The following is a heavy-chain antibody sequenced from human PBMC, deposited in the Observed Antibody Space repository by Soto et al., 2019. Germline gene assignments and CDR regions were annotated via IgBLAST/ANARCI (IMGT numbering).Heavy chain of an antibody. D-gene: IGHD6-6*01. CDR1: GGTFSSYA. V-gene: IGHV1-69*01. Sequence: QVQLVQSGAEVKKPGSSVKVSCKASGGTFSSYAISWVRQAPGQGLEWMGGIIPIFGTANYAQKFQGRVTITADESTHTAHTQRRSLISEDTGVYYCAREGGLEYSSWSAHYYFDHRGQGTLVTVSS. J-gene: IGHJ4*02. CDR3: AREGGLEYSSWSAHYYFDH. CDR2: IIPIFGTA.